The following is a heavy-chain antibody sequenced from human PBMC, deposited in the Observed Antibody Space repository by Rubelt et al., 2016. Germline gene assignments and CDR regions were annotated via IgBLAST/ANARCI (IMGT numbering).Heavy chain of an antibody. CDR1: GGSFSGYY. D-gene: IGHD6-13*01. CDR2: INHSGST. CDR3: ARGSPSKQQLVEDY. Sequence: QVQLQQWGAGLLKPSETLSLTCAVYGGSFSGYYWSWIRQPPGKGLEWIGEINHSGSTNYNPSLRGRVTISLDTSKNQFSLKLSSVTAADTAVYYCARGSPSKQQLVEDYWGQGTLVTVSS. J-gene: IGHJ4*02. V-gene: IGHV4-34*01.